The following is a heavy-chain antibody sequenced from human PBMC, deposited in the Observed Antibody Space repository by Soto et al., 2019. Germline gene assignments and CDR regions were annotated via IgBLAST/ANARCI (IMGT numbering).Heavy chain of an antibody. CDR3: ARAPRGSGWYDLHKILDY. CDR2: ISAYNGNT. V-gene: IGHV1-18*01. Sequence: QVQLVQSGAEVKKPGASVKVSCKASGYTFTSYGISWVRQAPGQGLEWMGWISAYNGNTNYAQKLQGRVTMTTDTSTSTAYMELRSLRSDDTAVYYCARAPRGSGWYDLHKILDYWGQGTLVTVSS. J-gene: IGHJ4*02. CDR1: GYTFTSYG. D-gene: IGHD6-19*01.